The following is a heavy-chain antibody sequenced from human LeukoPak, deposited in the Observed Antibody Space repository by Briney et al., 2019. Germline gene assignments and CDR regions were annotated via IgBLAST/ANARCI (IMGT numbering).Heavy chain of an antibody. V-gene: IGHV4-59*01. Sequence: SETLSLTCTVSGGSITNDYWTWIWQSPGKGLEWIGYRYYSGTFNYNPSLKSRVTMSVDTSKNQFSLRLSSVTAADTAVYYCARGHGRVLIFGVLTIYAMDVWGQGTTVTVSS. D-gene: IGHD3-3*01. CDR3: ARGHGRVLIFGVLTIYAMDV. CDR2: RYYSGTF. J-gene: IGHJ6*02. CDR1: GGSITNDY.